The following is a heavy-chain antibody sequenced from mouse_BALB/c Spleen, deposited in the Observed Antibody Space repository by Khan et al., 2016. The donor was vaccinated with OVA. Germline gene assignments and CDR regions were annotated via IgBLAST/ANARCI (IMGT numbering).Heavy chain of an antibody. CDR3: ARRAYYGNWYFDV. V-gene: IGHV3-2*02. Sequence: VQLQQSGPGLVKPSQSLSLTCTVTGYSITSDYAWNWIRQFPGNKLEWMGYISYSGSTSYNPSLKSRISITRDTSKNQFFLQLNSVTTEDTATYDCARRAYYGNWYFDVWGAGTTVTVSS. J-gene: IGHJ1*01. CDR2: ISYSGST. CDR1: GYSITSDYA. D-gene: IGHD2-1*01.